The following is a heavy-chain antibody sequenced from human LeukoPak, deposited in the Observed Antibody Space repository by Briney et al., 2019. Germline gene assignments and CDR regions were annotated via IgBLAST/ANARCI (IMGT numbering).Heavy chain of an antibody. V-gene: IGHV3-48*03. Sequence: GGSLRLSCAASGFTFSSFEMNWVRQAPGKGLEWVSYISSTGYTIYYADSVKGRFTISRDNAKNSLYLQMKSLRDEDTAVYYCARREGSYGHFDYWGQGTLVTVSS. CDR1: GFTFSSFE. J-gene: IGHJ4*02. CDR3: ARREGSYGHFDY. D-gene: IGHD4-17*01. CDR2: ISSTGYTI.